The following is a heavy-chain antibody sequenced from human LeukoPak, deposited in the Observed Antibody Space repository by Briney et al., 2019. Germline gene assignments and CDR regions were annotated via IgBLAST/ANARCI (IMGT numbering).Heavy chain of an antibody. Sequence: ASVTVSCKVSGYTLTELSMHWLRQAPGRGLEWMGGFDPEDGETIYAQRFQGRVTMTEETSTDTAYMELSSLRSEDTAVYYCAPRRYSSVWRCEGAGAIWVQGTKVTVSS. V-gene: IGHV1-24*01. J-gene: IGHJ3*02. D-gene: IGHD6-19*01. CDR2: FDPEDGET. CDR3: APRRYSSVWRCEGAGAI. CDR1: GYTLTELS.